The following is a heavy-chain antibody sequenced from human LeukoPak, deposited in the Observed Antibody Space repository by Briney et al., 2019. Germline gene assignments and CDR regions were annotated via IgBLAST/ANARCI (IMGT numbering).Heavy chain of an antibody. CDR3: ANDLSVTD. CDR1: GFTFSNYG. V-gene: IGHV3-30*18. D-gene: IGHD2-21*02. Sequence: GGSLRLSCTASGFTFSNYGLHWVRQAPGKGLEWVAIISYDGNDKWYADSVKGRFTISEDDSNNTLYLQMNSLRAEDTALYYCANDLSVTDWGQGTLVTVSS. J-gene: IGHJ4*02. CDR2: ISYDGNDK.